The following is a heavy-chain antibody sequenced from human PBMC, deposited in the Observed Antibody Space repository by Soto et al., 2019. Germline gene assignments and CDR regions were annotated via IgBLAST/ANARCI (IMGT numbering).Heavy chain of an antibody. CDR3: VRKYPGTRPFDY. CDR1: GVTFNSYA. CDR2: IGTDGNT. J-gene: IGHJ4*01. D-gene: IGHD2-2*01. Sequence: GGSLGLSCAASGVTFNSYAMNWVRQAPGKGLAWVSAIGTDGNTYYANSVKGRFTISRDNSRTTLYLQMNSLRVEDTALYYCVRKYPGTRPFDYWGQGTLVTVSS. V-gene: IGHV3-23*01.